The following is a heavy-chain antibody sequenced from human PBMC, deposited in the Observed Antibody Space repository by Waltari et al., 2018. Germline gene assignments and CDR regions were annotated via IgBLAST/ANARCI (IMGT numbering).Heavy chain of an antibody. CDR1: GGSMNNRIYY. CDR2: LYYDGSA. CDR3: ARLYQDFGSTDYMDV. J-gene: IGHJ6*03. V-gene: IGHV4-39*01. D-gene: IGHD3-3*01. Sequence: QLQLQESGPGLLKASETLSLTCTVSGGSMNNRIYYWGGIRQPPGKGLEWIGNLYYDGSAYYNPSLRSRVTISVDTSRNQFSLRLTSVSATDTALYYCARLYQDFGSTDYMDVWGKGTTVTVS.